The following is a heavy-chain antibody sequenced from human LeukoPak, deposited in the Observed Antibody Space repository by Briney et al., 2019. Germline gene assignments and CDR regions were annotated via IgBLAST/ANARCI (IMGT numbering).Heavy chain of an antibody. CDR2: ISSSRRAI. D-gene: IGHD3-16*01. CDR1: RVSVRGCA. V-gene: IGHV3-48*01. Sequence: PGGALRLSYAASRVSVRGCAMLAVRQAPGKGLEWVSYISSSRRAIYYADSVKGRFTISRDIAKNSLYLQMNSLSVEDTAVYYCGHTGDTPMDVDYWGQGTLVAVSS. J-gene: IGHJ4*02. CDR3: GHTGDTPMDVDY.